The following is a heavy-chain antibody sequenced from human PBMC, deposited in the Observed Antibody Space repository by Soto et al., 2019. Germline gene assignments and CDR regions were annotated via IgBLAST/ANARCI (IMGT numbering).Heavy chain of an antibody. Sequence: EVQLVESGGGLVQPGGSLRLSCAASGFTFSSYWMSWVRQAPGKGLEWVANIKQDGSEKYYVDSVKGRFTISRDNAKNSLYLQMNSLRAEDTAVYYCARDRDGGYDSADYWGQGTLVTVSS. J-gene: IGHJ4*02. CDR2: IKQDGSEK. V-gene: IGHV3-7*04. CDR3: ARDRDGGYDSADY. D-gene: IGHD5-12*01. CDR1: GFTFSSYW.